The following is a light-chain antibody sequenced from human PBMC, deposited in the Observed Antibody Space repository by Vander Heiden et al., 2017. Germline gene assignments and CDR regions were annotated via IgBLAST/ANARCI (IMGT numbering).Light chain of an antibody. J-gene: IGKJ1*01. CDR1: QSVLYSSNNKNY. CDR2: WAS. Sequence: DIVMTQSPDSLAVSLGERATINCKSSQSVLYSSNNKNYLAWYQQKPGQPPKLLIYWASTRESGVPDGFSGSGSGTDFTLTISSLQAEDVAVYYCQQYYSTPQTFGQGTKVEIK. V-gene: IGKV4-1*01. CDR3: QQYYSTPQT.